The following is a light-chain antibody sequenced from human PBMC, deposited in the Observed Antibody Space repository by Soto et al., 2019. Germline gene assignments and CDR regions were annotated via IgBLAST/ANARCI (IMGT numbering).Light chain of an antibody. J-gene: IGLJ3*02. Sequence: QSALTQPASVSGSPGQSITISCTGTNNDVGAFNLVSWYQQHPGKAPKLIIFGVTERPSGVSNRFSGSKSGNTASLTISGLQAEDEGDDYCCSYAGSGNYWIFGGGTKVTVL. V-gene: IGLV2-23*02. CDR1: NNDVGAFNL. CDR3: CSYAGSGNYWI. CDR2: GVT.